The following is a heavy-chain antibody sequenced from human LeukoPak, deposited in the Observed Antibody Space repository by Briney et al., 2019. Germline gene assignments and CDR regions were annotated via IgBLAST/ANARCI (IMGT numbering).Heavy chain of an antibody. V-gene: IGHV3-21*01. CDR3: ARAMVRGDGWFDP. D-gene: IGHD3-10*01. Sequence: KPGGSLRLSCAASGFTFSSYSMNWVRQAPGKGLEWVSSISSSSSYIYYADSVKGRFTISRDNAKNSLYLQMNSLRAEDTAVYYCARAMVRGDGWFDPWGQGTLVTVSS. CDR1: GFTFSSYS. CDR2: ISSSSSYI. J-gene: IGHJ5*02.